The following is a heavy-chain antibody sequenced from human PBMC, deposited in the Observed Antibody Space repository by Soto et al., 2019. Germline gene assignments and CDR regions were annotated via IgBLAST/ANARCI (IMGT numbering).Heavy chain of an antibody. D-gene: IGHD5-12*01. CDR1: GYTFSSSG. CDR2: VGNYNGNT. J-gene: IGHJ5*01. V-gene: IGHV1-18*01. Sequence: ASVKVSCKASGYTFSSSGVSWVRQAPGQGLEWMGWVGNYNGNTNYAQMFQGRVTMTTDTSTSTAYMELRSLRFDDTAVYYCAREWDGDGYNSGWFDPWGQGTLVTVSS. CDR3: AREWDGDGYNSGWFDP.